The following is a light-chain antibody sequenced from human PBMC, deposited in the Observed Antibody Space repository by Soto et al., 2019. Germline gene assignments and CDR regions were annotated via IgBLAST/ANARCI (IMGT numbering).Light chain of an antibody. CDR2: EVS. V-gene: IGLV2-8*01. J-gene: IGLJ3*02. Sequence: QSVLTQPPSASGSPGQSVTISCTGTSSDVGGYNYVSWYQQHPGKAPKLMIYEVSKRPSGVPDRFSGSKSGNTASLTVSGLQAEDEADYYCSSYAGSNNFEVFGGGTKVTVL. CDR3: SSYAGSNNFEV. CDR1: SSDVGGYNY.